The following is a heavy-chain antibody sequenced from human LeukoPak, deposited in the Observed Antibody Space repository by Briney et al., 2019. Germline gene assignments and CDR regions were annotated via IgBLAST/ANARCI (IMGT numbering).Heavy chain of an antibody. J-gene: IGHJ4*02. CDR2: IYSGGST. V-gene: IGHV3-66*02. CDR1: GFTFSSYW. CDR3: AKVLDFWSGYYNFDY. D-gene: IGHD3-3*01. Sequence: GGSLRLSCAASGFTFSSYWMSWVRQAPGKGLEWVSVIYSGGSTYYADSVKGRFTISRDNSKNTLYLQMNSLRAEDTAVYYCAKVLDFWSGYYNFDYWGQGTLVTVSS.